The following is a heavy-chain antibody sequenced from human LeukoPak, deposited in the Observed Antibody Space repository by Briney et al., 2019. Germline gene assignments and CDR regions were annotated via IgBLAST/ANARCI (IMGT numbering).Heavy chain of an antibody. V-gene: IGHV3-23*01. CDR3: ARRTMVRGVHYYYMDV. CDR2: ISGSGGST. J-gene: IGHJ6*03. D-gene: IGHD3-10*01. Sequence: PGGSLRLSCAASGFTFSSYAMSWVRQAPGKGLEWVSSISGSGGSTYYADSVKGRFTISRDNSKNSLYLQMNSLRAEDTALYYCARRTMVRGVHYYYMDVWGKGTTVTVSS. CDR1: GFTFSSYA.